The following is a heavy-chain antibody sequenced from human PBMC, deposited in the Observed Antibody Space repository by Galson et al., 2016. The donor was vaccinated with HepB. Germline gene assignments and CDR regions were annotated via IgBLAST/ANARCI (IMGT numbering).Heavy chain of an antibody. J-gene: IGHJ4*02. D-gene: IGHD6-19*01. CDR2: VYYSGST. CDR3: ARRPRYSRGWVLGQAFFDY. V-gene: IGHV4-39*01. CDR1: GGSINTSTW. Sequence: ETLSLTCAVSGGSINTSTWWSWVRQPPGKGLEWIGSVYYSGSTYHNPSLESRVTISLDTAKNQFSLQVNSVTAADTAVFYCARRPRYSRGWVLGQAFFDYWGQGIPVTVSS.